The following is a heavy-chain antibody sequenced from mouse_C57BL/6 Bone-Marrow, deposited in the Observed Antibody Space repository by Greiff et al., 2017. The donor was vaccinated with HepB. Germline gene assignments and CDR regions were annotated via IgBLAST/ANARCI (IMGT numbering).Heavy chain of an antibody. J-gene: IGHJ4*01. CDR3: ARDAGGPYYAMDY. Sequence: EVQGVESGGGLVQSGRSLRLSCATSGFTFSDFYMEWVRQAPGKGLEWIAASRNKANDYTTEYSASVKGRLIVSTDTSQSILYLQMNALRAEDTAIYYCARDAGGPYYAMDYWGQGTSVTVSS. V-gene: IGHV7-1*01. CDR2: SRNKANDYTT. CDR1: GFTFSDFY.